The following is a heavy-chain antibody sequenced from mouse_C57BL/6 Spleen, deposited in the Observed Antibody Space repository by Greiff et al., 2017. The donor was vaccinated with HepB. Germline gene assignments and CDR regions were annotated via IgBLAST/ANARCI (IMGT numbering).Heavy chain of an antibody. CDR3: ARWGDGYYLAWFAY. Sequence: QVQLKQPGAELVRPGSSVKLSCKASGYTFTSYWMHWVKQRPIQGLEWIGNIDPSDSETHYNQKFKDKATLTVDKSSSTAYMQLSSLTSEDSAVYYCARWGDGYYLAWFAYWGQGTLVTVSA. CDR1: GYTFTSYW. V-gene: IGHV1-52*01. J-gene: IGHJ3*01. CDR2: IDPSDSET. D-gene: IGHD2-3*01.